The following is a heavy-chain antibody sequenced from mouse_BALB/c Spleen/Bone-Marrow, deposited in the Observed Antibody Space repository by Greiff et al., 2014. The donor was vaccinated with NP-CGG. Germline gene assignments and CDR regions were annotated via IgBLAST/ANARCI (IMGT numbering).Heavy chain of an antibody. Sequence: SGTVLARPGASARMSCKASGYTFTSYWMHWVKQRPGQGLEWIGTIYPGKSDTTYNQKFKGKAKLTAVTSTSTAYMELSSLTNEDSAVYYCTTLARNYFDYWGQGTTLTVSS. CDR2: IYPGKSDT. CDR3: TTLARNYFDY. V-gene: IGHV1-5*01. J-gene: IGHJ2*01. CDR1: GYTFTSYW. D-gene: IGHD3-1*01.